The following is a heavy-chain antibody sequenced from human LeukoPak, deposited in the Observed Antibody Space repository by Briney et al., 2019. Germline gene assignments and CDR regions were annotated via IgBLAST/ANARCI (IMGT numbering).Heavy chain of an antibody. V-gene: IGHV4-38-2*02. D-gene: IGHD3-22*01. Sequence: PSETLSLTCTVSGYSISNGYYWGWIRRPPGKGLEWIGTTYHSGTSYYNPSLKSRVTISVDTSKNQLSLKVNSVTAADTAVYYCARGFPEITYDSSGYYYGGDAFDVWGQGTMVTVSS. J-gene: IGHJ3*01. CDR3: ARGFPEITYDSSGYYYGGDAFDV. CDR1: GYSISNGYY. CDR2: TYHSGTS.